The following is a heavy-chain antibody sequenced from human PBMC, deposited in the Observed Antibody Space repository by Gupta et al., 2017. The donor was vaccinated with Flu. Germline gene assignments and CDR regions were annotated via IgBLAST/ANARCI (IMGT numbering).Heavy chain of an antibody. CDR2: ISSSSNYI. D-gene: IGHD2-2*01. J-gene: IGHJ6*03. V-gene: IGHV3-21*01. CDR3: ARDLVTAATDYYYFMDV. CDR1: TFSTYS. Sequence: TFSTYSMNWVRQAPGKGLEWVSSISSSSNYIYYADSVKGRFTISRDNAKSSLYLQMNSLRAEDTAVYYCARDLVTAATDYYYFMDVWGKGTTVTVSS.